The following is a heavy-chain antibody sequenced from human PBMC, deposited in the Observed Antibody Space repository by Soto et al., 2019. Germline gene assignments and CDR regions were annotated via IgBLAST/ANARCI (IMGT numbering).Heavy chain of an antibody. Sequence: EVQLVESGGGVVRPGGSLRLSCAASGFTFDDYGMSWVRQAPGKGLEWVSGINWNGGSTGYADSVKGRFTISRDNAKNSLYLQMNSLRAEDTALYHCARAGGYCSGGSCPLEVWGQGTMVTVSS. CDR2: INWNGGST. CDR3: ARAGGYCSGGSCPLEV. D-gene: IGHD2-15*01. CDR1: GFTFDDYG. V-gene: IGHV3-20*01. J-gene: IGHJ3*01.